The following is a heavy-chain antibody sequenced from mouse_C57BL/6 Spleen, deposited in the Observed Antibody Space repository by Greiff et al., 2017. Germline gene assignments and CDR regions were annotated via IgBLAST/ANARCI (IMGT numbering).Heavy chain of an antibody. CDR2: IDPETGGT. D-gene: IGHD4-1*01. CDR3: TRYVGHYAMDY. CDR1: GYTFTDYE. Sequence: VQRVESGAELVRPGASVTLSCKASGYTFTDYEMHWVKQTPVHGLEWIGAIDPETGGTAYNQKFKGKAILTADKSSSTAYMELRSLTSEDSAVYYCTRYVGHYAMDYWGQGTSVTVSS. V-gene: IGHV1-15*01. J-gene: IGHJ4*01.